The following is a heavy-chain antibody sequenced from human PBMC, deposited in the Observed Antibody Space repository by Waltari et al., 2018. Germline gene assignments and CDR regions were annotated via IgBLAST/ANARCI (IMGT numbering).Heavy chain of an antibody. CDR1: GYSFTDYY. J-gene: IGHJ4*02. CDR3: ARDPDPDLGYDY. CDR2: INSNNGRT. Sequence: QVQLVQSGAEVKEPGASVKVSCKASGYSFTDYYIHWVRQAPGQVLEWMGWINSNNGRTNSAQNFQGRVTMSRDTSTSTTYLDLSSLRSDDSAVYYCARDPDPDLGYDYWGQGTLITVSS. D-gene: IGHD7-27*01. V-gene: IGHV1-2*02.